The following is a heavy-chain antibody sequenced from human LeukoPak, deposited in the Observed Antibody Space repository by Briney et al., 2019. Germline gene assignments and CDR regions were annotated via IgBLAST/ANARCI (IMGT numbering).Heavy chain of an antibody. V-gene: IGHV1-69*04. CDR2: IIPILGIA. CDR1: GGTFSSYA. CDR3: ARGSGNTYYYDSSGYYLPDY. D-gene: IGHD3-22*01. J-gene: IGHJ4*02. Sequence: SVKVSCKASGGTFSSYAISWVRQAPGQGLEWMGRIIPILGIANYAQKFRGRVTITADKSTSTAYMELSSLRSEDTAVYYCARGSGNTYYYDSSGYYLPDYWGQGTLVTVSS.